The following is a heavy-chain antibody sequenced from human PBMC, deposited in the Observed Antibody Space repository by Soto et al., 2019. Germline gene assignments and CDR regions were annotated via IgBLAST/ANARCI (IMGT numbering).Heavy chain of an antibody. D-gene: IGHD6-13*01. Sequence: GESLKISCKGSGYSFTSYWIGWVRQMPGKGLEWMGIIYPGDSDTRYSPSFQGQVTISADKSISTAYLQWSSLKASDTAMYYCARRPPGIAAAGTSWFDPWGQGTLVTVSS. CDR1: GYSFTSYW. CDR2: IYPGDSDT. CDR3: ARRPPGIAAAGTSWFDP. J-gene: IGHJ5*02. V-gene: IGHV5-51*01.